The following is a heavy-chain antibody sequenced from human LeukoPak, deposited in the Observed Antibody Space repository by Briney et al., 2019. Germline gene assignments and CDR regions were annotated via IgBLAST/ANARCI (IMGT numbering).Heavy chain of an antibody. CDR1: GGSISGYY. V-gene: IGHV4-59*01. CDR2: VYYCGCT. J-gene: IGHJ4*02. CDR3: ARIPLSSSYRGYFDY. Sequence: SETLSLTCPVSGGSISGYYWRWIRQPPRRGRGWIGYVYYCGCTNYNSSLTRRVSISVNTSKNHFSLKLTSVTTADTAVYYCARIPLSSSYRGYFDYWGQGTLVTVSS. D-gene: IGHD3-22*01.